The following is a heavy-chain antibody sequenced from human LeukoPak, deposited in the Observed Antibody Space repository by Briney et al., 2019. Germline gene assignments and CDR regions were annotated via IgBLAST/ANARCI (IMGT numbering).Heavy chain of an antibody. V-gene: IGHV3-20*04. J-gene: IGHJ4*02. CDR3: ARDGSDSTGYYYAL. Sequence: PGGSLRLSCAASGFTFDNYGINWVRQAPGKGLEWVSRIHWNGGRTGYADSVKGRFTISRDNAKNSLYLQMNSLRVEDTALYYCARDGSDSTGYYYALWGQGTLVTVSS. CDR2: IHWNGGRT. D-gene: IGHD3-22*01. CDR1: GFTFDNYG.